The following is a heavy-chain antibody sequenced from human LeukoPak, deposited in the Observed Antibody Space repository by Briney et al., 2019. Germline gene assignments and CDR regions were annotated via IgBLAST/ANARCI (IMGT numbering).Heavy chain of an antibody. J-gene: IGHJ4*02. CDR2: ISGRGGST. Sequence: GGSLRLSCAASGFTFSSYAMSWVRQAPGKGLEWVSAISGRGGSTYYADSVKGRFTISRDNSKNTLYLQMNSLRAEDTAVYYCAKGTVGGVIVPSPFDYWGQGTLVTVSS. D-gene: IGHD3-16*02. CDR3: AKGTVGGVIVPSPFDY. V-gene: IGHV3-23*01. CDR1: GFTFSSYA.